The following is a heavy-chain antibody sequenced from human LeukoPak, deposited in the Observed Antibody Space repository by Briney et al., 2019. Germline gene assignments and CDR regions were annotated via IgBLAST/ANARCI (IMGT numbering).Heavy chain of an antibody. CDR1: GFTFSSYS. CDR2: ISWNSGSI. J-gene: IGHJ6*02. CDR3: AKGSLLPKDYYYYGMDV. Sequence: GGSLRLSCAASGFTFSSYSMNWVRQAPGKGLEWVSCISWNSGSIGYADSVKGRFTISRDNAKNSLYLQMNSLRAEDTALYYCAKGSLLPKDYYYYGMDVWGQGTTVTVSS. D-gene: IGHD1-26*01. V-gene: IGHV3-9*01.